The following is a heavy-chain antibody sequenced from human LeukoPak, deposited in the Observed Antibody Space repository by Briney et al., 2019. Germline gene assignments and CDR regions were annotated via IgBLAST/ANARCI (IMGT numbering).Heavy chain of an antibody. Sequence: GGSLRLSCATSGFTFSDHYMDWVRQAPGKGLEWVGRTRNKANSYTTEYAASVKGRFTISRNDSENSLYLQMNSLKTEDTAVYYCARASRGYTFACDYWGQGTLVTVSS. D-gene: IGHD5-18*01. CDR3: ARASRGYTFACDY. CDR1: GFTFSDHY. CDR2: TRNKANSYTT. V-gene: IGHV3-72*01. J-gene: IGHJ4*02.